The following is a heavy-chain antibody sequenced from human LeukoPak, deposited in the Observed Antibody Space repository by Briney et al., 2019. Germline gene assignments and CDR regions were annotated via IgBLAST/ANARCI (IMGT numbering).Heavy chain of an antibody. D-gene: IGHD3-22*01. Sequence: GGSLRLSCAASGFTFSSYSMNWVRQAPGKGLEWVSSISSSSSYIYYADSEKGRFTISRDNAKNSLYLQMNSLRAEDTAVYYCARGPAYYDSSGYYLTPDYWGQGTLVTVSS. CDR2: ISSSSSYI. V-gene: IGHV3-21*01. CDR1: GFTFSSYS. CDR3: ARGPAYYDSSGYYLTPDY. J-gene: IGHJ4*02.